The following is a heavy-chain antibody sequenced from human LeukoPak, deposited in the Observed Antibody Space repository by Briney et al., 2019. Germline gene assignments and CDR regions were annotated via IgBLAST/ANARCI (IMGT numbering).Heavy chain of an antibody. Sequence: GGSLRLSCAASGFTFSSYSMNWVRQAPGKGLEWVSSISSISSYIYYADPVKGRFTISRDNAKNSLYLQMNSLRAEDTAVYYCAGAAEVAGPGVPRAYNWFDPWGQGTLVTVSS. CDR1: GFTFSSYS. V-gene: IGHV3-21*01. D-gene: IGHD6-19*01. J-gene: IGHJ5*02. CDR3: AGAAEVAGPGVPRAYNWFDP. CDR2: ISSISSYI.